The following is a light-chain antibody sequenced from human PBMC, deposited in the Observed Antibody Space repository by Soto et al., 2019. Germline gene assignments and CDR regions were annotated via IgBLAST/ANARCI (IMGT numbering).Light chain of an antibody. V-gene: IGKV3-20*01. J-gene: IGKJ1*01. Sequence: MLKQSTGTLSLAPGERAPLSCRASQSVSSSYLAWYQQKPGQAPRLLIYGASSRATGIPDRFSGSGSGTDFTLTISRLEPEDFAVYYCQQYGSSPRTFGQGSNADIK. CDR3: QQYGSSPRT. CDR1: QSVSSSY. CDR2: GAS.